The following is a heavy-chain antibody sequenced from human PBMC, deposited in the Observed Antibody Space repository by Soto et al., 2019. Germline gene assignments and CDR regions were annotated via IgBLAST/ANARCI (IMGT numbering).Heavy chain of an antibody. V-gene: IGHV1-69*01. J-gene: IGHJ4*02. D-gene: IGHD3-10*01. CDR2: IIPLFGTA. CDR1: GITFSSGT. CDR3: ATELGENPASPFDA. Sequence: QVQLVQSGADVKKPGSSVKVSCQASGITFSSGTLGWVRQAPGQGLEWVGGIIPLFGTASYAQKFQGRVTITADESTSTVYMELSSLRSDDMAVYFCATELGENPASPFDAWGQGTLVTVSS.